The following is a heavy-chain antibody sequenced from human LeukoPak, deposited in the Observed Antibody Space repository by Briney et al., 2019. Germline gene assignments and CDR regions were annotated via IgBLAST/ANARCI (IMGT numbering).Heavy chain of an antibody. CDR1: GYTFTGYY. Sequence: ASVKVSCKASGYTFTGYYMHWVRQAPGQALEWMGWINPNSGGTNYAQKVQGRVTMTTDTSTSTAYMELRSLRSDDTAVYYCARDRGGSYPLGWFDPWCQGTLVTVSS. CDR3: ARDRGGSYPLGWFDP. V-gene: IGHV1-2*02. J-gene: IGHJ5*02. D-gene: IGHD1-26*01. CDR2: INPNSGGT.